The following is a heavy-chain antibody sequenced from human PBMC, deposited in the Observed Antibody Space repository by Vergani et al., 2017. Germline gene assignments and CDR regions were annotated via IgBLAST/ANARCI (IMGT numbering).Heavy chain of an antibody. CDR1: EYSFGNYW. CDR2: IYPADSDT. Sequence: EVALVQSGPEMRKPGESLKISCKGSEYSFGNYWIGWVRQMPGKGLEWMGIIYPADSDTRYSPSFHGQVTISADKSISTAFLQWDSLKASDTALYYCARHTTYTDSWGQGTLVTVSS. V-gene: IGHV5-51*01. D-gene: IGHD1-1*01. J-gene: IGHJ4*02. CDR3: ARHTTYTDS.